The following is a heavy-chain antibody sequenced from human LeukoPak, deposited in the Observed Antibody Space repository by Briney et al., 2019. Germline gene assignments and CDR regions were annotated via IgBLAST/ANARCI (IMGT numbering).Heavy chain of an antibody. V-gene: IGHV3-64D*06. Sequence: PGGSLRLSCSVSGFTFSTYAMHWVRQAPGKGLEYVSAISSNGDNTYYADSVKGRFTISRDNSKDTLCLQMSSLRADDTAVYYCVRGTGYWGQGTLVTVSS. J-gene: IGHJ4*02. CDR2: ISSNGDNT. CDR1: GFTFSTYA. CDR3: VRGTGY.